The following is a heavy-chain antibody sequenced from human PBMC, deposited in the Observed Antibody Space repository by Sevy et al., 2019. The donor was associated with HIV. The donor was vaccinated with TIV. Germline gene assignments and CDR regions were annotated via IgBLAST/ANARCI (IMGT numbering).Heavy chain of an antibody. J-gene: IGHJ6*03. D-gene: IGHD3-16*01. Sequence: ASVKVSCKASGLTFKSSAVQWVRQARGQRLEWIGLIVVGSGNTNYAQKFQERVTITRDMSTSTTYMELTSLRSEDTAVYYCAADNLQGYYYYYMEVWGKGTTVTVSS. CDR3: AADNLQGYYYYYMEV. CDR2: IVVGSGNT. CDR1: GLTFKSSA. V-gene: IGHV1-58*01.